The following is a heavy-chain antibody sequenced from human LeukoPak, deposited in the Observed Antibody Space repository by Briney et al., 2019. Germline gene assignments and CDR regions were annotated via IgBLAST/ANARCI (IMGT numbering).Heavy chain of an antibody. CDR1: GFTFRTYA. J-gene: IGHJ4*02. V-gene: IGHV3-23*01. CDR3: AKEGGIAASGTGEYFDY. Sequence: GGSLRLSCAASGFTFRTYAMSWVRQAPGKGLELVSAVSGSGGSTYSADSVKGRFTISRDNSKNTLYLQMNSLRAEDTAIYYCAKEGGIAASGTGEYFDYWGQGALVAVSS. CDR2: VSGSGGST. D-gene: IGHD6-13*01.